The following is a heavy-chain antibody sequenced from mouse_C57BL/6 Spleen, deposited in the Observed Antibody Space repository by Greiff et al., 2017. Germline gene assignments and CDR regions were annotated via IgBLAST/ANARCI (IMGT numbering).Heavy chain of an antibody. D-gene: IGHD2-4*01. CDR1: GYTFTDYE. CDR3: TRSYYDYDGGFAY. V-gene: IGHV1-15*01. Sequence: VQLQQSGAELVRPGASVTLSCKASGYTFTDYEMHWVKQTPVNGLEWIGAIDPETGGTAYNQKFKGKAILTADKSSSTAYMELRSLTSEDSAVYYCTRSYYDYDGGFAYWGQGTLVTVSA. J-gene: IGHJ3*01. CDR2: IDPETGGT.